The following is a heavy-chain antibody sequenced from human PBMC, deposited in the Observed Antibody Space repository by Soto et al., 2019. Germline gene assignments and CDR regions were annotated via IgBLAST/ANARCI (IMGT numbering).Heavy chain of an antibody. CDR1: GGSISSNSYY. J-gene: IGHJ6*02. CDR3: AVNYYCSGIAYYGMDV. V-gene: IGHV4-39*01. Sequence: SETLSLTCTVSGGSISSNSYYWGWIRQPPGKGLEWIGNIYYSGSTYYNPSLKSRVTIIVDTSKNQFSLKLNSVTAADTAMYYSAVNYYCSGIAYYGMDVWGQGTTVTVSS. D-gene: IGHD3-10*01. CDR2: IYYSGST.